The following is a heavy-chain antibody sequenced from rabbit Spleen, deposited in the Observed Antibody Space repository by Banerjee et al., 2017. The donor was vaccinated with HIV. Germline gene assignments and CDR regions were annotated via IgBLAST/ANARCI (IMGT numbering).Heavy chain of an antibody. CDR3: ARDTGTSFSSYGMDL. CDR2: IDGGSSGST. D-gene: IGHD7-1*01. J-gene: IGHJ6*01. V-gene: IGHV1S40*01. CDR1: GVSFSGNSY. Sequence: QSLEESGGDLVKPGASLTLTCTASGVSFSGNSYMCWVRQAPGKGLEWIGNIDGGSSGSTYYASWAKGRFTISKTSSTTVTLQMTSLTVADTATYFCARDTGTSFSSYGMDLWGQGTLVTVS.